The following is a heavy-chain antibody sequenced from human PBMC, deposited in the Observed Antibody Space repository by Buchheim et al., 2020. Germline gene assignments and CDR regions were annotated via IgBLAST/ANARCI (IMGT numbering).Heavy chain of an antibody. D-gene: IGHD5-12*01. CDR3: ARDFRVSGATVGYDL. CDR1: GGSISTTNW. CDR2: IYHSGTT. J-gene: IGHJ5*02. V-gene: IGHV4-4*02. Sequence: QVQLQESGPGLVKPSGTLSLTCAVSGGSISTTNWWIWVRQSPGKGLEWLGQIYHSGTTNYNPSLNSRVTISVDKSKNHFSLKVNSVTAADTAVYYCARDFRVSGATVGYDLWGQGIL.